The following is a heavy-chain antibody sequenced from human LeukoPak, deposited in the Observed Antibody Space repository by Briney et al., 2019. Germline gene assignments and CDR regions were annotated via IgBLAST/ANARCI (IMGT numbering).Heavy chain of an antibody. V-gene: IGHV1-69*04. CDR1: GGTFSSYT. J-gene: IGHJ4*02. Sequence: SVKVSCKASGGTFSSYTISWVRQAPGQGLEWMGRIIPILGIANYAQKFQGRVTITADKSTSTAYMELSSLRSEDAAVYYCARDRLGYCSSTSCYLDLYYFDYWGQGTLVTVSS. D-gene: IGHD2-2*01. CDR2: IIPILGIA. CDR3: ARDRLGYCSSTSCYLDLYYFDY.